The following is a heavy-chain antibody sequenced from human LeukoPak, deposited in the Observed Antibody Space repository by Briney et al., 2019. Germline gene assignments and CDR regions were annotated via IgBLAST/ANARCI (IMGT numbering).Heavy chain of an antibody. D-gene: IGHD2-15*01. Sequence: SQTLSLTCTVSGGSISSGDYYWSWIRQPPGKGLEWIGYIYYSGSNYYNPSLKSRVTISVDTSKNQFSLKLTSVTAADTAVYYCARARVVVAATYWYFDLWGRGTLVTVSS. J-gene: IGHJ2*01. CDR1: GGSISSGDYY. CDR3: ARARVVVAATYWYFDL. V-gene: IGHV4-30-4*01. CDR2: IYYSGSN.